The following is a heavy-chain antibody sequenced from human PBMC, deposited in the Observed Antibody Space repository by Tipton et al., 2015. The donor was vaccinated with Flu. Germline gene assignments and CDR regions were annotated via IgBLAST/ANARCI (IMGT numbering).Heavy chain of an antibody. CDR2: IYIGGST. CDR3: ARENYVALGVVVPDY. V-gene: IGHV3-53*05. CDR1: GFTVSTSY. D-gene: IGHD2-21*01. Sequence: SLRLSCAVSGFTVSTSYMSWVRQPPGKGLEWLSVIYIGGSTYYADSVKGRFTISRDNSENTVYLQMNSLRAEDTAVYYCARENYVALGVVVPDYWGQGTLVTVSS. J-gene: IGHJ4*02.